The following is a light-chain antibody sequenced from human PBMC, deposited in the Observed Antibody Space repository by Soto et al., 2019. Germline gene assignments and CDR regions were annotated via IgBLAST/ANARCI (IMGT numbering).Light chain of an antibody. CDR1: SSDVGGYNY. CDR2: EVI. Sequence: QSALTQPRSVSGSPGQSVTISCTGTSSDVGGYNYVSWYQQHPGKGPKLMVYEVINRPSGVSDRLSGSKSGNTASLTISGLQAEDEADYYCSSYTSSSTWVFGGGTKLTVL. V-gene: IGLV2-14*01. CDR3: SSYTSSSTWV. J-gene: IGLJ3*02.